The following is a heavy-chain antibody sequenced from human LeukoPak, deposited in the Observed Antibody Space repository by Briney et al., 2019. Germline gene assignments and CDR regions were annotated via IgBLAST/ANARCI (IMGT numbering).Heavy chain of an antibody. D-gene: IGHD3-22*01. J-gene: IGHJ4*02. CDR1: GFNFRSNW. CDR3: ARDKVFPYYYDSSAYHTLDY. V-gene: IGHV3-48*02. CDR2: ITGSSSTI. Sequence: GGSLRISCVVSGFNFRSNWMSWVRQAPGKGLEWVSSITGSSSTINYADSVKGRFTISRDNAKNSLYLQMNSLRDEDTAVYYCARDKVFPYYYDSSAYHTLDYWGQGTLVTVSS.